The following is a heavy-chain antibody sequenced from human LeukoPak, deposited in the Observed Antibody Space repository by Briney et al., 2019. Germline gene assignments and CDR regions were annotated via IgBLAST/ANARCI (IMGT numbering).Heavy chain of an antibody. V-gene: IGHV1-8*01. CDR1: GNTFTSYD. J-gene: IGHJ4*02. CDR3: ARIAAAGNRRLNY. CDR2: MNPNSGNT. Sequence: APVKVSCKASGNTFTSYDINWVRQATGQGLEWMGWMNPNSGNTGYAQKFQGRITMTRNTSISTAYMELSSLTSEDTAVYYCARIAAAGNRRLNYWGQGTLVTVSS. D-gene: IGHD6-13*01.